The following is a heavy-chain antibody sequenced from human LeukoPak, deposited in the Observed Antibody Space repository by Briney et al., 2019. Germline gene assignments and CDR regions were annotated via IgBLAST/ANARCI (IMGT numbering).Heavy chain of an antibody. CDR2: IYHSGST. D-gene: IGHD1-26*01. CDR1: GGSISSSSYY. V-gene: IGHV4-39*07. Sequence: SETLSLTCTVSGGSISSSSYYWGWIRQPPGKGLEWIGSIYHSGSTYYNPSLKSRVTISVDTSKNQFSLKLSSVTAADTAVYYCARIEGIVGATTDYWGQGTLVTVSS. J-gene: IGHJ4*02. CDR3: ARIEGIVGATTDY.